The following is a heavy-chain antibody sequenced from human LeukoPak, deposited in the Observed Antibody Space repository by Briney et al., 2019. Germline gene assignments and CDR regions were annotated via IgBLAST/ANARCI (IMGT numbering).Heavy chain of an antibody. Sequence: ASVKVSCKASGYTFTSYAISWVRQAPGQGLEWMGGIIPIFGTANYAQKFQGRVTITADESTSTAYMELSSLRSEDTAVYYCARDEDYYGSGSYYNFPYWGQGTLVTVSS. J-gene: IGHJ4*02. D-gene: IGHD3-10*01. V-gene: IGHV1-69*13. CDR3: ARDEDYYGSGSYYNFPY. CDR1: GYTFTSYA. CDR2: IIPIFGTA.